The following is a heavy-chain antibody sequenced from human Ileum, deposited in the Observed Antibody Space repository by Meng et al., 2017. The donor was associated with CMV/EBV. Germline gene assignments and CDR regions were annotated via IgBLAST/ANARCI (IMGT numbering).Heavy chain of an antibody. CDR1: GDTFSSYA. CDR2: VIPIYSTA. D-gene: IGHD3-22*01. CDR3: AGAHSIRGYYYDSSDS. J-gene: IGHJ5*02. V-gene: IGHV1-69*05. Sequence: SGDTFSSYANSWMRQAHGQGIEWVGRVIPIYSTANYAQKFQSRVTITTDESTNTAYMELSSLRSEDTAVYYCAGAHSIRGYYYDSSDSWGQGTLVTVSS.